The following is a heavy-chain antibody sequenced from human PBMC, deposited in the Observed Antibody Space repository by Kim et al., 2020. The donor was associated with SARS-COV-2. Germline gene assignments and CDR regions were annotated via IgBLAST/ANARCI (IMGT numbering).Heavy chain of an antibody. CDR2: IDGSDGTT. J-gene: IGHJ5*02. Sequence: GGSLRLSCTTSGFTFTGYAMSWVRQAPGKGLEWVSSIDGSDGTTYYVDSVKGRFTISRDNSKNTLYLQMSTLRADDTAVYYCMKGGRGWIWDPWGQGTL. D-gene: IGHD2-2*03. CDR1: GFTFTGYA. CDR3: MKGGRGWIWDP. V-gene: IGHV3-23*01.